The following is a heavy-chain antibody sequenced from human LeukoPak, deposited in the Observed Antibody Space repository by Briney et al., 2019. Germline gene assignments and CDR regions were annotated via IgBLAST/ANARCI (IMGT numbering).Heavy chain of an antibody. CDR3: ARLGYSSGWNYYYYYYMDV. D-gene: IGHD6-19*01. V-gene: IGHV3-21*01. J-gene: IGHJ6*03. Sequence: GGPLRLSCAASGFTFSSYSMNWVRQAPGKGLEWVSSISSSSYIYYADSVKGRFTISRDNAKNSLYLQMNSLRAEDTAVYYCARLGYSSGWNYYYYYYMDVWGKGTTVTVSS. CDR1: GFTFSSYS. CDR2: ISSSSYI.